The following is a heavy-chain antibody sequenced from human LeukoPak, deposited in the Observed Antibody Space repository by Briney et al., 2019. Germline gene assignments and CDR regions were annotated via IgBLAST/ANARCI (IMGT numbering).Heavy chain of an antibody. V-gene: IGHV3-7*01. Sequence: GGSLRLSCAASGFTFTDYWMSWVRQAPRRGLEWVANIDQDGSEKYYVDSVKGRFTISRDDAKNSLFLQMNSLRAEDTAVYYCARDRSLTDPWGQGTLVIVSS. CDR3: ARDRSLTDP. J-gene: IGHJ5*02. CDR2: IDQDGSEK. CDR1: GFTFTDYW.